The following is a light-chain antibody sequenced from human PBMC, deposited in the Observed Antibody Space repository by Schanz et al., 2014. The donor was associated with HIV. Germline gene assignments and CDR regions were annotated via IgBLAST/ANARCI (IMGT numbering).Light chain of an antibody. CDR3: SSYAGSNVLGI. V-gene: IGLV2-14*03. J-gene: IGLJ2*01. CDR1: SNDVGGYNY. Sequence: QSALTQPASVSGSPGQSITISCTGTSNDVGGYNYVSWFQHHPGKAPKLMIYDVSNRPSGVSNRFSGSLSGNTASLTVSGLQAEDEADYYCSSYAGSNVLGIFGGGTKLTVL. CDR2: DVS.